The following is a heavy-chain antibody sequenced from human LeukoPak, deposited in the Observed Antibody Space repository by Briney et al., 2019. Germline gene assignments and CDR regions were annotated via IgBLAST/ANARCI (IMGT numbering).Heavy chain of an antibody. D-gene: IGHD1-1*01. J-gene: IGHJ4*02. V-gene: IGHV4-4*02. CDR1: GGSISSSNW. CDR2: INHSGST. Sequence: SETLSLTCAVSGGSISSSNWWSWVRQPPGKGLEWIGEINHSGSTNYNPSLKSRVTISVDKSKNQFSLKLSSVTAADTAVYFCARRAYSAAYWKHFDYWGQGTLVTVSS. CDR3: ARRAYSAAYWKHFDY.